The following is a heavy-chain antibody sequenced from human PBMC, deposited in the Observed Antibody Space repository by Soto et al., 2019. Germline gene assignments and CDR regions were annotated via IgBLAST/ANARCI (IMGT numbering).Heavy chain of an antibody. CDR2: INDRGSI. CDR3: ARESRDILTGPPWVWYFDL. D-gene: IGHD3-9*01. J-gene: IGHJ2*01. CDR1: GGSFSGYY. V-gene: IGHV4-34*01. Sequence: QVQLQQWGAGPLRPLETLSLTCGVSGGSFSGYYWAWIRQSPGKGLEWIGEINDRGSINYNPSLKSRVSISVDTSKNHYPLNLRSVTAADTAVYYCARESRDILTGPPWVWYFDLWGRGTLVTVSS.